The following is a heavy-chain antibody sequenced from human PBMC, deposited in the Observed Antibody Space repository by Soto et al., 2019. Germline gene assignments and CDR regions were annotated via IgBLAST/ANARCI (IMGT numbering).Heavy chain of an antibody. J-gene: IGHJ5*02. CDR2: IHYSGTA. V-gene: IGHV4-59*01. Sequence: SETLSLTCTVSGGSINSFFWSWIRQPPGKGLEWIAYIHYSGTANYNPSLKSRVTISRDTSKNEFSLKLSSVSTADTAMYYCARLTYYVSTGAFDHWGQGALVTVSS. CDR1: GGSINSFF. CDR3: ARLTYYVSTGAFDH. D-gene: IGHD3-22*01.